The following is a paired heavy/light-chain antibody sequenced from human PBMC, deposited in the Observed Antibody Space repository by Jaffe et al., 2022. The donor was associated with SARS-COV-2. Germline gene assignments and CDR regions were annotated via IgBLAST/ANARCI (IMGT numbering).Light chain of an antibody. CDR1: QSVSSSY. V-gene: IGKV3-20*01. J-gene: IGKJ2*01. Sequence: EIVLTQSPGTLSLSPGERATLSCRASQSVSSSYLVWYQQKPGQAPRLLIYGASSRATGIPDRFSGSGSGTDFTLTISRLEPEDFAVYYCQQFGSSPRYTFGQGTKLEI. CDR3: QQFGSSPRYT. CDR2: GAS.
Heavy chain of an antibody. CDR3: ARDIASCSGDNCYEIRFDY. CDR1: GFTFSDYA. D-gene: IGHD2-15*01. CDR2: IGPRGRSAT. V-gene: IGHV3-48*02. Sequence: EVQLVESGGGLVQPGESLRLSCATSGFTFSDYALNWVRQAPGKGLEWVSYIGPRGRSATYYADSVKGRFTISRDNAKSSLHLQMNSLRDEDTAVYYCARDIASCSGDNCYEIRFDYWGQGALVTVSS. J-gene: IGHJ4*02.